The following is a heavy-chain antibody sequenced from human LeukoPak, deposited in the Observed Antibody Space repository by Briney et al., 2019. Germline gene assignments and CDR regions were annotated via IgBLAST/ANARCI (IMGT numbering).Heavy chain of an antibody. CDR3: ARDKGASWECFDY. V-gene: IGHV3-69-1*01. CDR2: ISSSSYI. CDR1: GGSISSGGYS. J-gene: IGHJ4*02. D-gene: IGHD1-26*01. Sequence: ETLSLTCAVSGGSISSGGYSWSWVRQAPGKGLEWVSSISSSSYIYYADSVKGRFTISRDNAKNSLYLQMNSLRAEDTAVHYCARDKGASWECFDYWGQGTLVTVSS.